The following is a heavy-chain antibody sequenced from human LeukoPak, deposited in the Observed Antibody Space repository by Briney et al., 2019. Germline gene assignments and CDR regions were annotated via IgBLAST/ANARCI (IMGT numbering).Heavy chain of an antibody. Sequence: GGSLRLSCAASGFTVSSNYMSWVRQAPGKGLEWVSVIYTGGSTYYADSAKGRFTISRDNSKNTLYLHMNSLRVEDTAVYYCARGWSGPLPDVWGQGTTVTVSS. J-gene: IGHJ6*02. D-gene: IGHD3-3*01. CDR3: ARGWSGPLPDV. CDR2: IYTGGST. V-gene: IGHV3-66*01. CDR1: GFTVSSNY.